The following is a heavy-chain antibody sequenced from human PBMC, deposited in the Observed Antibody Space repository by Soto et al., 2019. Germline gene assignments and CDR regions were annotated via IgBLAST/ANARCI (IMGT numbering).Heavy chain of an antibody. CDR3: AIDVSASYDAGIDY. CDR2: INPNSGGT. D-gene: IGHD1-26*01. J-gene: IGHJ4*02. Sequence: ASLKVSCKAAGYTFTGYYMHWVRQAPGQGLDWMGWINPNSGGTNYAQKFQGRVTMTRDTSISTAYMELSRLRSDDTAVYYCAIDVSASYDAGIDYLGEGTLVTVSS. V-gene: IGHV1-2*02. CDR1: GYTFTGYY.